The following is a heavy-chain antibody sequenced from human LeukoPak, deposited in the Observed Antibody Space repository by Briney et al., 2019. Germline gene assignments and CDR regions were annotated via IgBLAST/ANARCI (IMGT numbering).Heavy chain of an antibody. V-gene: IGHV4-38-2*01. CDR3: ARAGSNSPLYYMDV. Sequence: GSLRLSCAASGFSFSNYAMSWVRQAPGKGLEWIGSIYHSGRMYYNPSLKSRVTISIDTSKNQFSLKLRSVTAADTAVYYCARAGSNSPLYYMDVWGKGTTVTVSS. D-gene: IGHD2/OR15-2a*01. CDR2: IYHSGRM. J-gene: IGHJ6*03. CDR1: GFSFSNYA.